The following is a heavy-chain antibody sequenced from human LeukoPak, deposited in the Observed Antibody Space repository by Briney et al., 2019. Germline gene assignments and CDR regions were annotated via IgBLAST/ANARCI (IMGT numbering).Heavy chain of an antibody. V-gene: IGHV4-34*01. CDR2: INHSGST. CDR3: ARERFPEYYYDSSGYFLDP. Sequence: PSETLSLTCTVSGGSFSGYYWSWIRQPPGKGLEWIGEINHSGSTNYNPSLKSRVTISVDTSKNQFSLKLSSVTAADTAVYYCARERFPEYYYDSSGYFLDPWGQGTLVTVSS. J-gene: IGHJ5*02. CDR1: GGSFSGYY. D-gene: IGHD3-22*01.